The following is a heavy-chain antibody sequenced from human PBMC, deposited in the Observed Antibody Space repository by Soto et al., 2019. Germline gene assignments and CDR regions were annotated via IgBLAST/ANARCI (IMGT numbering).Heavy chain of an antibody. J-gene: IGHJ4*02. CDR1: GGSISDTEW. CDR3: ARGSRYGAFDY. Sequence: XGTLSLTCGVSGGSISDTEWWGCVRQSPRTGLEWIGQIHRGGYTNYNPSLKSRVIISVDTSMKQYSLDLSSVTAADTAIYYCARGSRYGAFDYWGQGALVTVSS. CDR2: IHRGGYT. V-gene: IGHV4-4*02. D-gene: IGHD5-18*01.